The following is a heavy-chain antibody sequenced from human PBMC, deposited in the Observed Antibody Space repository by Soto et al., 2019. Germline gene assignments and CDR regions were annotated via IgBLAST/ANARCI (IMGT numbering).Heavy chain of an antibody. J-gene: IGHJ5*02. D-gene: IGHD6-13*01. CDR2: INAGNGNT. Sequence: ASVKVSCKASGYTFTSYAMHWVRQAPGQRLEWMGWINAGNGNTKYSQKFQGRVTITRDTSASTAYMELSSLRSEDTAVYYCARIHSSSWSFDPWGQGTLVTVSS. V-gene: IGHV1-3*01. CDR3: ARIHSSSWSFDP. CDR1: GYTFTSYA.